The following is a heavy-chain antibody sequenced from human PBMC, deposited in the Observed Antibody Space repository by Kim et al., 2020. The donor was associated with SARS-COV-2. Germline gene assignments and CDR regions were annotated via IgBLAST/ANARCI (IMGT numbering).Heavy chain of an antibody. CDR2: IKQDGSEK. J-gene: IGHJ5*02. CDR3: ARDGYYGSGSYSP. CDR1: GFTFSSYW. V-gene: IGHV3-7*01. D-gene: IGHD3-10*01. Sequence: GGSLRLSFAASGFTFSSYWMSWVRQAPGKGLEWVANIKQDGSEKYYVDSVKGRFTISRDNAKNSLYLQMNSLRAEDTAVYYCARDGYYGSGSYSPWGQGTLVTVSS.